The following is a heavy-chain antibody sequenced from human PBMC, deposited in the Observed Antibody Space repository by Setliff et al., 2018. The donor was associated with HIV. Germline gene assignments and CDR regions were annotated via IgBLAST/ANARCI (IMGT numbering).Heavy chain of an antibody. D-gene: IGHD1-26*01. V-gene: IGHV3-23*01. CDR2: ISWNSGST. J-gene: IGHJ4*02. CDR3: AKDLLVGLFDY. CDR1: GFTFDDYA. Sequence: GGSLRLTCAASGFTFDDYAMHWVRQAPGKGLEWVSGISWNSGSTYYADSVKGRFTISRDNSKNTLYLQMNSLRAEDTAVYYCAKDLLVGLFDYWGQGTLVTVSS.